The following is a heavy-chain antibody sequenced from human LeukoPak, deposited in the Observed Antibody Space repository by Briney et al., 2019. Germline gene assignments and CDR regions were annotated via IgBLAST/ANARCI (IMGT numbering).Heavy chain of an antibody. CDR2: FDPEDGET. CDR3: AKDPSLRFGYFQH. J-gene: IGHJ1*01. Sequence: ASVKVSCKVSGYTLTELSMHWVRQAPGKGPEWMGGFDPEDGETIYAQKFQGRVTMTEDTSTDTAYMELSSLRSEDTAVYYCAKDPSLRFGYFQHWGQGTLVTVSS. CDR1: GYTLTELS. V-gene: IGHV1-24*01. D-gene: IGHD5-12*01.